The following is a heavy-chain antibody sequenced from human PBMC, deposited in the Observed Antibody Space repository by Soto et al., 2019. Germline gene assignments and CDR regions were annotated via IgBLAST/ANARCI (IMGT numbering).Heavy chain of an antibody. V-gene: IGHV3-23*01. Sequence: PGGSLRLSCAASGFTFSSYAMSWVRQAPGKGLEWVSAISGSGGSTYYADSVKGRFTISRDNSKNTLYLQMNSLRAEDTAVYYCAKLSGRGTAMVTSLFDYWGQGTLVTVSS. CDR1: GFTFSSYA. CDR3: AKLSGRGTAMVTSLFDY. CDR2: ISGSGGST. J-gene: IGHJ4*02. D-gene: IGHD5-18*01.